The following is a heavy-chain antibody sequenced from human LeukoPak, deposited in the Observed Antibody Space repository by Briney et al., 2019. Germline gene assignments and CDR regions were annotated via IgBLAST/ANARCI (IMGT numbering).Heavy chain of an antibody. D-gene: IGHD3-9*01. J-gene: IGHJ4*02. V-gene: IGHV3-33*01. Sequence: GGSLRLSCAASGFTFSSYDMHWVRQAPGKGLEWVAVIWYDGSNKYYADSVRGRFTISRDNSKNTLYLQMNSLRAEDTAVYYCARNLADGAGYDKGIDYWGQGTLVTVSS. CDR2: IWYDGSNK. CDR3: ARNLADGAGYDKGIDY. CDR1: GFTFSSYD.